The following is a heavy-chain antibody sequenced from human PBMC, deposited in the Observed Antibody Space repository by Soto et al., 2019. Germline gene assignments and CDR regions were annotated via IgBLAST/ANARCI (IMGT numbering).Heavy chain of an antibody. CDR1: GFTFIGYG. CDR2: IWYDGSNK. V-gene: IGHV3-33*01. CDR3: ARGEYSSSLGFDY. Sequence: GGPLRLSWTAAGFTFIGYGMRWVRQAPGKGLEWVAVIWYDGSNKYYADSVKGRFTISRDNSKNTLYLQMNSLTAADTAVYYCARGEYSSSLGFDYWGQGTLVTVSS. D-gene: IGHD6-6*01. J-gene: IGHJ4*02.